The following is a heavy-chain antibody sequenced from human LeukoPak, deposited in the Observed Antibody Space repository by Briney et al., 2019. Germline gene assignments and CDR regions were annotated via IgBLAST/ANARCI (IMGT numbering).Heavy chain of an antibody. CDR3: ARGNMIRFGGVS. V-gene: IGHV1-8*01. J-gene: IGHJ5*02. CDR2: LNPNSGNR. Sequence: TVKVSCKASGYTFINYDINWVRQAPGQRREWIGWLNPNSGNRGFARKFQDRVTLTRDTSISTAYMDLYSLTSEDTAVYYCARGNMIRFGGVSWGQGSLVTVSS. CDR1: GYTFINYD. D-gene: IGHD3-16*01.